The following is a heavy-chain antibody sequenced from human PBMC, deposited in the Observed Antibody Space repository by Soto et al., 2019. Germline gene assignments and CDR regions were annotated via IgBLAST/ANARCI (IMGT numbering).Heavy chain of an antibody. D-gene: IGHD4-17*01. J-gene: IGHJ4*02. CDR2: VSGSGGNR. CDR3: AKQDYGDVDH. Sequence: GGSLRLSCAASGFTFTTYAMTWVRQAPGKGLEWVSTVSGSGGNRHYADSVKGRFTISRDNSKNRLYLQMNSLRAEDAAVYYCAKQDYGDVDHWGQGTLVTVSS. CDR1: GFTFTTYA. V-gene: IGHV3-23*01.